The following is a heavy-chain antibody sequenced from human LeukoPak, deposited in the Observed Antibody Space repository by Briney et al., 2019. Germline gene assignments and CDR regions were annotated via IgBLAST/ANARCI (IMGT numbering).Heavy chain of an antibody. CDR2: INHSGST. CDR1: GGSFSGYY. V-gene: IGHV4-34*09. J-gene: IGHJ3*02. CDR3: ARALTIIGATTLDAFDI. Sequence: SETLSLTCAVYGGSFSGYYWSWIRQPPGKGLEWIGEINHSGSTNYNPSLKSRVTISVDTSKNQFSLKLSSVTAADTAVYYCARALTIIGATTLDAFDIWGQGTMVTVSS. D-gene: IGHD1-26*01.